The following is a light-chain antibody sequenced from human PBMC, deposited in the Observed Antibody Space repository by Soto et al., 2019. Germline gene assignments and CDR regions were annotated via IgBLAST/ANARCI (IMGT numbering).Light chain of an antibody. V-gene: IGKV3-15*01. CDR2: DVS. Sequence: EIVMSQSPASLSVSPGERVTLSCRAGQGVTTNFAWYQQKSGQSPRLLIYDVSTRATGVPARFSGTGSETDFTLTISGLQSEDSTVYFCQQYNNLPFSFGQGGLLEIK. CDR3: QQYNNLPFS. CDR1: QGVTTN. J-gene: IGKJ5*01.